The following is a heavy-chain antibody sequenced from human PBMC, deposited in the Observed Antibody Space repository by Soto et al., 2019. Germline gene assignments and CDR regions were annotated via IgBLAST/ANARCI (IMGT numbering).Heavy chain of an antibody. V-gene: IGHV1-46*03. CDR3: AGGGHVVVVTAAFDY. J-gene: IGHJ4*02. CDR1: GNTTGKYY. Sequence: PVKASSKEPGNTTGKYYIQWVRQAPGQGLEWMGTINPSGGHTTYAQKFLGRVTMTRDTSTSTLYMELTSLRSEDTAVYYCAGGGHVVVVTAAFDYWGQGTLVTVSS. D-gene: IGHD2-21*02. CDR2: INPSGGHT.